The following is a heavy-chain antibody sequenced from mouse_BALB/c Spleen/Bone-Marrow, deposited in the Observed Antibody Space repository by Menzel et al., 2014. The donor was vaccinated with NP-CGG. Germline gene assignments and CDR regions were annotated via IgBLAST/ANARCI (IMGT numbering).Heavy chain of an antibody. J-gene: IGHJ4*01. V-gene: IGHV3-1*02. CDR2: IHYSGST. CDR3: AVTTVVARYAMDY. CDR1: GYSITSGYS. D-gene: IGHD1-1*01. Sequence: EVQLQQLGPDLVKPSQSLSLTCTVTGYSITSGYSWHWIRQFPGNKLEWMGYIHYSGSTNYNPSLKSRISITRDTSKNQFFLQLNSVTTEDTATYYCAVTTVVARYAMDYWGQGTSVTVSS.